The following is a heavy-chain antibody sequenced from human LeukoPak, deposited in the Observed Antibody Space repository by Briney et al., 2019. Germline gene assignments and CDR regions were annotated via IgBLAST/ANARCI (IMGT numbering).Heavy chain of an antibody. CDR3: ARDMDSSGQGGNAFDI. Sequence: GGSLRLSCAASGFTFDDYAMHWVRQAPGKGLEWVSGISWNSGSIGYADSVKGRFTISRDNAKNSLYLQMNSLRAEDTAVYYCARDMDSSGQGGNAFDIWGQGTMVTVSS. CDR2: ISWNSGSI. J-gene: IGHJ3*02. D-gene: IGHD6-19*01. CDR1: GFTFDDYA. V-gene: IGHV3-9*01.